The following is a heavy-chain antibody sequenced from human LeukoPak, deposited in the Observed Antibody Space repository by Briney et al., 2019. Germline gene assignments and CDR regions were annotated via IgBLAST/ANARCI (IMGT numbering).Heavy chain of an antibody. J-gene: IGHJ4*02. CDR1: GYIIATYY. CDR2: INPSGGST. D-gene: IGHD5-24*01. V-gene: IGHV1-46*01. CDR3: ARVSRDGYYLFDY. Sequence: VASVKVSCKASGYIIATYYIDWVRQAPGQGLKWMGRINPSGGSTNYARQFQDRVTMTSDTSTTTVYMELSSLRSEDTAVYFCARVSRDGYYLFDYWGQGTLVTVSS.